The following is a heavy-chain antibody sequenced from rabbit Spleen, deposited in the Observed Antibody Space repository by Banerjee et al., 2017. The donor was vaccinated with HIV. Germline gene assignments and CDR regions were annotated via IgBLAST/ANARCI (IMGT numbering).Heavy chain of an antibody. CDR3: ARGNTWGVNRLDL. CDR1: GFSFSDKAV. J-gene: IGHJ3*01. Sequence: QEQLVESGGGLVQPEGSLKLSCTASGFSFSDKAVMCWVRQAPGKGLEWIACINAITGRAVYASWAKGRFTFSKTSSTTVTLQMTSLTAADTATYFCARGNTWGVNRLDLWGQGTLVTVS. D-gene: IGHD4-1*01. V-gene: IGHV1S45*01. CDR2: INAITGRA.